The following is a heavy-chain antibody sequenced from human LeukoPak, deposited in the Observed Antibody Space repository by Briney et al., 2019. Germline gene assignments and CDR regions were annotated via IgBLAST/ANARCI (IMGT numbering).Heavy chain of an antibody. CDR1: GGSISSSY. V-gene: IGHV4-59*01. J-gene: IGHJ4*02. Sequence: SETLSLTCTVSGGSISSSYWSWIRQPPGKGLEWIGYIYYSGSTNYNPSLKSRVTISVATSKNQFSLKLNSVTAADTAVYYCARHSNYYGSGGFDYWGQGTLVTVSS. CDR2: IYYSGST. D-gene: IGHD3-10*01. CDR3: ARHSNYYGSGGFDY.